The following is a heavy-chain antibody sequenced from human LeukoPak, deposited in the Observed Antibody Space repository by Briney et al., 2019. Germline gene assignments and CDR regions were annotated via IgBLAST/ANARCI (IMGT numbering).Heavy chain of an antibody. CDR3: ARVSGTVVPAAKDDY. CDR1: GGSISSGDYY. D-gene: IGHD2-2*01. Sequence: SQTLSLTCTVSGGSISSGDYYWSWIRQPPGKGLEWIGYIYYSGSTYYNPSLKSRVTISVDTSKNQFSLKLSSVTAADTAVYYGARVSGTVVPAAKDDYWGQGTLVTVSS. J-gene: IGHJ4*02. V-gene: IGHV4-30-4*01. CDR2: IYYSGST.